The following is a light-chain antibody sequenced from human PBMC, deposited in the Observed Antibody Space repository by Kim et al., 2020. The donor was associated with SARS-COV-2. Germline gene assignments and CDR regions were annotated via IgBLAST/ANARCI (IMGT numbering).Light chain of an antibody. V-gene: IGLV2-11*01. J-gene: IGLJ3*02. Sequence: GQSVNISCTGAGSDVGGYDYVSWYQQNPGKALKLMIYDVSKRPSGVPDRFSGSKSGNTASLTISGLQAEDEADYYCCSYAGTYTWVFGGGTQLTVL. CDR3: CSYAGTYTWV. CDR1: GSDVGGYDY. CDR2: DVS.